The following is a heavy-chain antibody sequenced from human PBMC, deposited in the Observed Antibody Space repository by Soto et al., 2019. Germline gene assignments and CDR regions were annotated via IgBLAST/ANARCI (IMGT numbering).Heavy chain of an antibody. CDR3: ARQREYYDSSGYYSPAYNWFDP. V-gene: IGHV5-51*01. CDR1: GYSFTSYW. J-gene: IGHJ5*02. D-gene: IGHD3-22*01. CDR2: IYPGDSDT. Sequence: HGEALKISWKGSGYSFTSYWIGWVRKMPGKCLERMGIIYPGDSDTRYSPSFQGQVTISADKSISTAYLQCSSLKASDTAMYYCARQREYYDSSGYYSPAYNWFDPWGQGTLVTVSS.